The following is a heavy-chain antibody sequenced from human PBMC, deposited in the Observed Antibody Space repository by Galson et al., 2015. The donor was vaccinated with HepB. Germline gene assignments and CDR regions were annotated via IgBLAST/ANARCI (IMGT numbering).Heavy chain of an antibody. Sequence: TLSLTCPVSGGSISSGGYYWSWIRQHPGKGLEWIGYIYYSGSTYYNPPLKSRVTISVDTSKNQFSLKLSSVTAADTAVYYCAREAPQPHAFDIWGQGTMVTVSS. D-gene: IGHD2-2*01. CDR3: AREAPQPHAFDI. CDR2: IYYSGST. CDR1: GGSISSGGYY. J-gene: IGHJ3*02. V-gene: IGHV4-31*03.